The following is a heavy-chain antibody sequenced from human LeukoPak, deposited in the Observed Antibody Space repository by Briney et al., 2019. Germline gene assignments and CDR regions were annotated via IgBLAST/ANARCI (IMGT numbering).Heavy chain of an antibody. CDR1: GYTFAEYY. CDR2: INPTTGEI. CDR3: LRGETITAERPAVDV. J-gene: IGHJ6*04. D-gene: IGHD5-12*01. V-gene: IGHV1-2*02. Sequence: ASVNVSCKASGYTFAEYYIHWLRQAPGQGLEWMSWINPTTGEIKSSQKFRGRATMTWDTSIGTAFMELRRLRSDDTAVYYCLRGETITAERPAVDVWGKGTTVTVSS.